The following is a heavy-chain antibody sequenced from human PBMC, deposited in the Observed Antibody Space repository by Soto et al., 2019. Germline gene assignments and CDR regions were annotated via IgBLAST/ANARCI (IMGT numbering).Heavy chain of an antibody. CDR1: GYTFTSYG. D-gene: IGHD1-26*01. J-gene: IGHJ4*02. CDR3: ARDSRSGRYYCDFDY. CDR2: ISAYNGNT. V-gene: IGHV1-18*01. Sequence: ASVKVSCKASGYTFTSYGISWVRQAPGQGLEWMGWISAYNGNTNYAQKLQGRVTMTTDTSTSTAYMELRSLRSDDTAVYYCARDSRSGRYYCDFDYWGQGNLVTVSS.